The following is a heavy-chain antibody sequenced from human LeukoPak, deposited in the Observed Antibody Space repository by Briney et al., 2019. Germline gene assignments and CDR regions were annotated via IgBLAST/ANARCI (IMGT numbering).Heavy chain of an antibody. CDR1: GGTISRYY. D-gene: IGHD1-26*01. CDR2: IYSSGST. V-gene: IGHV4-59*08. CDR3: ARHESAVGALFF. J-gene: IGHJ4*02. Sequence: SETLSLTCTVSGGTISRYYWSWIRQSPGGGLEWIGYIYSSGSTNSNPSLKSRVSISVDMSKNQFSLKLSSVTAADTAVYYCARHESAVGALFFWGQGTLVTVSS.